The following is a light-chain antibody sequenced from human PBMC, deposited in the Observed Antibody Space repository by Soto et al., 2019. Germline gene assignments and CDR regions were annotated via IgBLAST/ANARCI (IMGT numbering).Light chain of an antibody. CDR2: GAF. V-gene: IGKV3-20*01. Sequence: EIVLTPSPGTLSLSPGERATLSCKASQSVSDNYLPWYQQKPGQAPRLLIYGAFTRGTGIPGRFSGSGFGTDFSLPLSRLEPEGFAVYSCQRYGRSHAWTLGHGNTEEIK. CDR1: QSVSDNY. CDR3: QRYGRSHAWT. J-gene: IGKJ1*01.